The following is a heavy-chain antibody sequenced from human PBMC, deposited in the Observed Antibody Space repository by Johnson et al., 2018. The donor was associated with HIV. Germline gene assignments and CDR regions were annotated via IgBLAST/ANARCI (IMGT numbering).Heavy chain of an antibody. CDR1: GFTFSNYG. D-gene: IGHD4-23*01. Sequence: VQLLESGGGVVQPRRSLSLSCAASGFTFSNYGMHWVRQAPGKGLEWVGRIKSKTDGGTTDYAAPVKCRFTISRDDSKNTLYLQMNSLKTEDTAVYYCTTKTTVVTLGFDIWGQGTMVTVSS. CDR3: TTKTTVVTLGFDI. CDR2: IKSKTDGGTT. J-gene: IGHJ3*02. V-gene: IGHV3-15*01.